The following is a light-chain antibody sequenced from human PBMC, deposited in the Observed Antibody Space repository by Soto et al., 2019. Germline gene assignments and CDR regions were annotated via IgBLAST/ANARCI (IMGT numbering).Light chain of an antibody. CDR3: CSYAGSK. CDR1: SSDVGSYNL. CDR2: EGS. Sequence: QSALTQPASVSGSPGQSITISCTGTSSDVGSYNLVSWYQQHPGKAPKLMIYEGSKRPSGVSNRFSGSKSGNTASLTISGLQAEDEADYYCCSYAGSKFGGGTKVTV. V-gene: IGLV2-23*01. J-gene: IGLJ2*01.